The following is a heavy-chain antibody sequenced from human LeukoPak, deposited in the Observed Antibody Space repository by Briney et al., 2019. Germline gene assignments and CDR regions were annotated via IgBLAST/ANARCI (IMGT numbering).Heavy chain of an antibody. V-gene: IGHV4-34*01. CDR2: INHSRST. CDR1: GGSFSGNY. CDR3: ANVVVATIGWYFDL. J-gene: IGHJ2*01. Sequence: SETLSLTCAVYGGSFSGNYWSWIRQPPGKGLEWIGEINHSRSTNYNPSLKSRVTISIDTSKNQFSLKLSSVTAADTAVYYCANVVVATIGWYFDLWGRGTLVTVSS. D-gene: IGHD2-21*02.